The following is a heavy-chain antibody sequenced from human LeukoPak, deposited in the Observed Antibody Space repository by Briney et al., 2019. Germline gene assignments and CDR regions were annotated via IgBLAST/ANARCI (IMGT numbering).Heavy chain of an antibody. J-gene: IGHJ5*02. CDR1: GGSISTYY. CDR2: ICYSGRT. V-gene: IGHV4-59*01. D-gene: IGHD1-7*01. CDR3: AGYNGNSALHWFDP. Sequence: SETLSLTCTISGGSISTYYWNWIRQAPGKGLEWIGDICYSGRTNYNPSLKSRLTISIDTSTNQFSLKLKAVPAADPPVHFFAGYNGNSALHWFDPWGQGTLVTVSS.